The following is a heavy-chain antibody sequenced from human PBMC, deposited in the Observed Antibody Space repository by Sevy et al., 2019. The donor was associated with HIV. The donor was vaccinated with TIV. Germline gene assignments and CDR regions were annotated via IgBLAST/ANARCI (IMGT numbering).Heavy chain of an antibody. Sequence: ASVKVSCKASGYTFTSYDINWVRQATGQGLEWMGWMNPNSGNTGYSQKFQGRVTMTRNTSISTAYMELSSLRSEDTAVYYCARYQLSAAAAAVTIDAFDIWGQGTMVTVSS. V-gene: IGHV1-8*01. CDR2: MNPNSGNT. CDR3: ARYQLSAAAAAVTIDAFDI. CDR1: GYTFTSYD. D-gene: IGHD6-13*01. J-gene: IGHJ3*02.